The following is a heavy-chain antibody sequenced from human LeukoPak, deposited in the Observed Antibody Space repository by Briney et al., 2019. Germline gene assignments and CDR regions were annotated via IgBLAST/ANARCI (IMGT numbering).Heavy chain of an antibody. Sequence: GDSLRHSCAASGFTFSSHAMIWLRQAPGKGLEWVSAISGSGGSTYYAHSVKGRFTISRDNSKNTLYLQMNSLRAEDTAVYYCAKDFAPSTLSGLFDYWGQGTLVTVSS. V-gene: IGHV3-23*01. CDR3: AKDFAPSTLSGLFDY. CDR2: ISGSGGST. J-gene: IGHJ4*02. D-gene: IGHD3-3*02. CDR1: GFTFSSHA.